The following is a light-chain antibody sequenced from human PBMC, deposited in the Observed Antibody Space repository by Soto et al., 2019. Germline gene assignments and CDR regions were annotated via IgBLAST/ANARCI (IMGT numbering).Light chain of an antibody. J-gene: IGKJ1*01. CDR1: QSIRGS. CDR2: EAS. V-gene: IGKV1-5*03. CDR3: QQYNGYWT. Sequence: DIQMTQSPSTLSASVGDRVTISCRASQSIRGSLAWYQQKPGKAPKLLIYEASNLKSGVPSRFSGSGSGTEYTLTISSLQPDDSASYYCQQYNGYWTFGQGTRVEIK.